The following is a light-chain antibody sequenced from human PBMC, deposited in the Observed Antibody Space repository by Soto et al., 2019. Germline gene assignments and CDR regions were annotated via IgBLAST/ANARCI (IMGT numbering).Light chain of an antibody. CDR1: ESISRDY. V-gene: IGKV3-20*01. CDR3: QQYGGVPYT. Sequence: EIVLTQSPGTLSLSPGQRATLSCRASESISRDYLAGYQQRLGQAPSLLIYGASSGATGIPDRFSGSGSGTDFTLTISRLEPEDFAIYYCQQYGGVPYTFGQGTKLEIK. J-gene: IGKJ2*01. CDR2: GAS.